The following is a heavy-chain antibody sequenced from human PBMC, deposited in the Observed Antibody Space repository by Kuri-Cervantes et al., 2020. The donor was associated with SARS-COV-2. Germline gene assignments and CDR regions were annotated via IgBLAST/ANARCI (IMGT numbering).Heavy chain of an antibody. D-gene: IGHD1-26*01. CDR1: GFTFSSYA. CDR2: ISYDGSNK. Sequence: LSPTCAASGFTFSSYAMHWVRQAQGKGLEWVAVISYDGSNKYYADSVKGRFTISRDNSKNTLYLQMNSLRAEDTAVYYCARDSWDPPYYYYMDVWGKGTTVTVSS. V-gene: IGHV3-30-3*01. CDR3: ARDSWDPPYYYYMDV. J-gene: IGHJ6*03.